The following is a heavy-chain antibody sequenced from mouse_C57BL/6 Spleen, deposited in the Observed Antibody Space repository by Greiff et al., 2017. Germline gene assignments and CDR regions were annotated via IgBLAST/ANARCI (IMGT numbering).Heavy chain of an antibody. CDR3: ARRVYYYGSKMIFAY. D-gene: IGHD1-1*01. J-gene: IGHJ3*01. CDR1: GYTFTSYW. Sequence: QVQLQQSGAELVKPGASVKLSCKASGYTFTSYWMHWVKQRPGQGLEWIGMIHPNSGSTNYNEKFKSKATLTVDKSSSTAYMQLSSLTSEDSAVYYCARRVYYYGSKMIFAYWGQGTLVTVSA. CDR2: IHPNSGST. V-gene: IGHV1-64*01.